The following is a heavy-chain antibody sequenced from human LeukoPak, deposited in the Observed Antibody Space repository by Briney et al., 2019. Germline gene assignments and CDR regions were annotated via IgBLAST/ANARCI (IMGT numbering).Heavy chain of an antibody. D-gene: IGHD6-13*01. Sequence: SETLSLTCTVSGDPISSGGYYWNWSRQHPGKGLEWIVYIYYSGNTYYNPSLMSRITISVDTSKNQFSLKLFSVTAADTAVYYCARSSSWFHFDYWGQGTLVTVSS. CDR1: GDPISSGGYY. CDR3: ARSSSWFHFDY. CDR2: IYYSGNT. V-gene: IGHV4-31*02. J-gene: IGHJ4*02.